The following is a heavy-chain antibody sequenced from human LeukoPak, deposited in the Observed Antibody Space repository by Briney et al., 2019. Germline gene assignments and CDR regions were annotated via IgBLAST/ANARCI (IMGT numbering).Heavy chain of an antibody. D-gene: IGHD3-10*01. CDR3: ATHLVPTGIDY. J-gene: IGHJ4*02. CDR2: INPNSGGT. CDR1: GYTFTGYY. V-gene: IGHV1-2*06. Sequence: EASVKVSCKASGYTFTGYYMHWVRQAPGQGLEWMGRINPNSGGTNYAQKFQGRVTMTRDTSISTAYMELSRLRSDDTAVYYCATHLVPTGIDYWDQGTLVTVSS.